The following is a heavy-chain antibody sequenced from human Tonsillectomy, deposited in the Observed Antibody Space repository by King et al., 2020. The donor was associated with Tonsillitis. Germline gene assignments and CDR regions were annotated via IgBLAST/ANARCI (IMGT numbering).Heavy chain of an antibody. CDR2: ISYDGSNK. D-gene: IGHD4-23*01. Sequence: VQLVESGGGVVQPGRSLRLSCAASGFTFSSYGMHWVRQAPGKGLEWVAVISYDGSNKYYADSVKGRFTISRDNSKNTLYLQMNSLRAEDTAVYYCARDRSYGGNSIRGNWFDPWGQGTLVTVSS. V-gene: IGHV3-33*05. J-gene: IGHJ5*02. CDR1: GFTFSSYG. CDR3: ARDRSYGGNSIRGNWFDP.